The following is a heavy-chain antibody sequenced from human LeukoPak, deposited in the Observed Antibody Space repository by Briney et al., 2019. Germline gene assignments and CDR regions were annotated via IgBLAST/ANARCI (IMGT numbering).Heavy chain of an antibody. J-gene: IGHJ4*02. Sequence: PGWSLRLSCAASGFTVSSNYMSWVRQAPGKGLEWVSVIYSGGSTYYADPVKGRFTISRDNSKNTLYLQLNSLRGEDTAVYYCASQTTVKYYFDYWGQGTLVTVSS. CDR1: GFTVSSNY. V-gene: IGHV3-53*01. D-gene: IGHD4-17*01. CDR2: IYSGGST. CDR3: ASQTTVKYYFDY.